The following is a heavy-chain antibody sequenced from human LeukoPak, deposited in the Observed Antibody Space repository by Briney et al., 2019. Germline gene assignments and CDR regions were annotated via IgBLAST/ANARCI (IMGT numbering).Heavy chain of an antibody. CDR1: GGSISSGDYY. D-gene: IGHD5-18*01. V-gene: IGHV4-30-4*08. CDR3: ARERGTRGYSYGFFDY. J-gene: IGHJ4*02. Sequence: NPSQTLSLTCTVSGGSISSGDYYWSWIRQPPGKGLEWIGYIYYSGSTNYNPSLKSRVTMSVDTSKNQFSLKLSSVTAADTAVYYCARERGTRGYSYGFFDYWGQGTLVTVSS. CDR2: IYYSGST.